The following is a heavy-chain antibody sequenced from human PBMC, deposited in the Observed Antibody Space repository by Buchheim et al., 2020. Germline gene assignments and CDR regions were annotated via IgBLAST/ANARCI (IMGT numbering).Heavy chain of an antibody. CDR1: GGSFSGHY. D-gene: IGHD2-2*01. Sequence: QVQLQQWGAGLLKPSETLSLTCDVYGGSFSGHYWSWIRQPPGKGLEWIGEVNPSGSTNYNPSLKSRITISLDTSRNQFSLKLSSVTAADTGVYYCARSEGAKHSRGVVPAARFDYWGQGTL. CDR2: VNPSGST. CDR3: ARSEGAKHSRGVVPAARFDY. J-gene: IGHJ4*02. V-gene: IGHV4-34*01.